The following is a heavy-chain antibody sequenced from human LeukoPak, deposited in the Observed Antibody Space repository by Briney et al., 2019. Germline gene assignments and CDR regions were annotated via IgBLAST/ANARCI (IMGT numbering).Heavy chain of an antibody. Sequence: GGSLRLSCAASGFTFSSYAMSWVRQAPGKGLEWVSAISGSGGSTFYPDSVKGRFTISRDNSKNTLYLLMNSLRADDTAVYYCAKGLLGYSSAWYGGYYFDYWGQGTLVTVSS. J-gene: IGHJ4*02. CDR1: GFTFSSYA. CDR2: ISGSGGST. V-gene: IGHV3-23*01. D-gene: IGHD6-19*01. CDR3: AKGLLGYSSAWYGGYYFDY.